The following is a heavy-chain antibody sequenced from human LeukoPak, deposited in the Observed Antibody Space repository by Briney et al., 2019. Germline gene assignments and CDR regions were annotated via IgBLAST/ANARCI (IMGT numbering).Heavy chain of an antibody. D-gene: IGHD4-17*01. Sequence: PGGSLRLSCATSVHPFSGYRGHWVPRGTAEGVVWVARNNSDGNSRTYADCERGRYPLPRDNHKNTRSLQLKSLRAGDTAVYQCARDYGVDHNFDYWGQGGLVTASS. V-gene: IGHV3-74*01. J-gene: IGHJ4*02. CDR1: VHPFSGYR. CDR3: ARDYGVDHNFDY. CDR2: NNSDGNSR.